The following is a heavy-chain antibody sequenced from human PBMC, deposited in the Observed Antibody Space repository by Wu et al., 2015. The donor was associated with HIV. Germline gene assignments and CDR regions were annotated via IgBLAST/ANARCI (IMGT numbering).Heavy chain of an antibody. D-gene: IGHD3-22*01. CDR2: INPNSGGT. J-gene: IGHJ4*02. CDR1: GYPFTNYY. CDR3: ARGGYDSTGGGSDY. Sequence: QVQLAQSVSEIKKLGASVKVSCKASGYPFTNYYMHWVRQAPGQGLEWMGWINPNSGGTNYAQKFQGRVTMTRDTSISTAYMELSRLRSDDTAVYYCARGGYDSTGGGSDYWGQGTLVTVSS. V-gene: IGHV1-2*02.